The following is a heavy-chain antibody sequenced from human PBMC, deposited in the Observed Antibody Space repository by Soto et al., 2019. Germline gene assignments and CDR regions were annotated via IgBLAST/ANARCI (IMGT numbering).Heavy chain of an antibody. D-gene: IGHD2-2*01. CDR2: IIPIFGTA. CDR3: ARGGVEDIVVVPATTGYYYYYGMDV. V-gene: IGHV1-69*01. J-gene: IGHJ6*02. Sequence: QVQLVQSGAEVKKPGSSVKVSCKASGGTFSSYAIGWVRQAPGQGLEWMGGIIPIFGTANYAQKFQGRVTITADESTSTAYMELSSLRSEDTAVYYCARGGVEDIVVVPATTGYYYYYGMDVWVQGTTVTVSS. CDR1: GGTFSSYA.